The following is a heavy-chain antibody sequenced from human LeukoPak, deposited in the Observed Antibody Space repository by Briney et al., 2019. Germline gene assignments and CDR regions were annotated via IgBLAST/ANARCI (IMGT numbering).Heavy chain of an antibody. J-gene: IGHJ4*02. CDR2: ISSVGTT. V-gene: IGHV3-23*01. CDR3: AKSYTSTIFGVVTYRLDY. D-gene: IGHD3-3*01. Sequence: GGSLRLSCAASGFTFSNYALTWVRQAPGKGLECVSYISSVGTTFYADSVKGRFIISRDNYKNTLYLQMNSLRAEDTAVYYCAKSYTSTIFGVVTYRLDYWGQGTLVTVSS. CDR1: GFTFSNYA.